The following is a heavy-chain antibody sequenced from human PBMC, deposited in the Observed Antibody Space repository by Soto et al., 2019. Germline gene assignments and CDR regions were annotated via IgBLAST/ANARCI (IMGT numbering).Heavy chain of an antibody. CDR1: GFTFSSYG. CDR3: AKDGDYYDSRELKLYFDL. CDR2: ISYDGSNK. V-gene: IGHV3-30*18. J-gene: IGHJ2*01. Sequence: QVQLVESGGGVVQPGKSLRLSCAASGFTFSSYGMHWVRQAPGKGLEWVAVISYDGSNKYYADSVKGRFTISRDNSKNTLYLQMNSLRAEDTAVYYCAKDGDYYDSRELKLYFDLWGRGTLVTVSS. D-gene: IGHD3-22*01.